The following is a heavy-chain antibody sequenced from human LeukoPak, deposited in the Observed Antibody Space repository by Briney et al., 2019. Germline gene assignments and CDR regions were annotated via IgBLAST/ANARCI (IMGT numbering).Heavy chain of an antibody. CDR1: GYSISSGYY. CDR2: IYHSGST. D-gene: IGHD1-1*01. CDR3: FNGSGTTFS. J-gene: IGHJ5*02. Sequence: LETLSLTCTVSGYSISSGYYWGWIRQPPGKGLEWIGSIYHSGSTYYNPSLKSRVTISVDTSKNQFSLKLSSVTAADTAVYYCFNGSGTTFSWGQGTLVTVSS. V-gene: IGHV4-38-2*02.